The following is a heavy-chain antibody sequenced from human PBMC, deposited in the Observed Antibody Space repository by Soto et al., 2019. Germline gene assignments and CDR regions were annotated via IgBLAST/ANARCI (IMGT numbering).Heavy chain of an antibody. V-gene: IGHV4-39*02. CDR3: ASPGGSGWFYFDS. D-gene: IGHD6-13*01. CDR2: IYYSGST. J-gene: IGHJ4*02. Sequence: PSETLSLTCIVSGESISGTIYYWGWIRQPPGKGLECIGSIYYSGSTYYNPSLKSRVTISVDTSKNHFSLKLTSVTAADTAVYYCASPGGSGWFYFDSPAQGSQVTVSS. CDR1: GESISGTIYY.